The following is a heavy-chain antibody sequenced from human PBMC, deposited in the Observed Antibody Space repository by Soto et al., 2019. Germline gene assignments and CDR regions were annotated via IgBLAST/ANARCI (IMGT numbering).Heavy chain of an antibody. J-gene: IGHJ3*02. D-gene: IGHD3-22*01. Sequence: ASENLSFTCTVSGGPISSGAYSWSWIGQPPGKGLAWIGYIYYSGSTYYNPSLKSRVTISVDTSKHQFSMKLSSVTAADTAVYYCASYTGGGWGDYYDSSAYEGDVDILGKVPIVS. CDR3: ASYTGGGWGDYYDSSAYEGDVDI. V-gene: IGHV4-30-4*01. CDR2: IYYSGST. CDR1: GGPISSGAYS.